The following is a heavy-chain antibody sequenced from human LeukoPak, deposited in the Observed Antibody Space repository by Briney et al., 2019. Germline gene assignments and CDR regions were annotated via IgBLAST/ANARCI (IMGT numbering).Heavy chain of an antibody. V-gene: IGHV1-8*02. D-gene: IGHD5-18*01. Sequence: ASVKVSCKASGYPFTSYDINWVRQATGQGLEWMGWMNPNSGNTGYAQKFQGRVTMTRNTSISTAYMELSSLRSEDTAVYYCARVAAGGYSYGYGYWGQGTLVTVSS. CDR3: ARVAAGGYSYGYGY. J-gene: IGHJ4*02. CDR2: MNPNSGNT. CDR1: GYPFTSYD.